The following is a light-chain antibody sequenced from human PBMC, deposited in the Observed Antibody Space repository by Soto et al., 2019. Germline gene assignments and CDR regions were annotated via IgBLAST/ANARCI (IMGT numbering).Light chain of an antibody. CDR1: HSADIS. CDR2: GAS. Sequence: PGERVILSCRASHSADISLAWYQQKPGQAPRLLIYGASTSATDMPGTFSGRGSGTEFTLTITSLRPEDFGVSYCQKYRSWPRTFGQGTKVDIK. CDR3: QKYRSWPRT. J-gene: IGKJ1*01. V-gene: IGKV3-15*01.